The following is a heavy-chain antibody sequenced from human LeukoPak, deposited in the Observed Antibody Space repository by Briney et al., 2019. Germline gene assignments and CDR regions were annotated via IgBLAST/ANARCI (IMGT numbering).Heavy chain of an antibody. Sequence: PGGSLRLSCAASGFTFSYYWMSWVRQAPGKGLEWVANINEDGSEKYYVDSVKGRFTISRDNAKNSLYLQMNSLRAEDTAVYYCAKRDQLQLYYFDYWGQGTLVTVSS. CDR2: INEDGSEK. CDR3: AKRDQLQLYYFDY. V-gene: IGHV3-7*01. D-gene: IGHD2-2*01. J-gene: IGHJ4*02. CDR1: GFTFSYYW.